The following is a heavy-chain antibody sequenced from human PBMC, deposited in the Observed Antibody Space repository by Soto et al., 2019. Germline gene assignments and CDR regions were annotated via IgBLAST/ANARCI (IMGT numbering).Heavy chain of an antibody. Sequence: GSLRISCAASRFTFSDAWVNGGLQTPVKGLEWVARIKSKSYGGTTDYPAPVKGRFTISRDDSKSTLYLQMNNLETEDTAVYYCTTGYADAKHDSYWGQGSLVTVSS. CDR2: IKSKSYGGTT. CDR3: TTGYADAKHDSY. D-gene: IGHD5-12*01. J-gene: IGHJ4*02. CDR1: RFTFSDAW. V-gene: IGHV3-15*01.